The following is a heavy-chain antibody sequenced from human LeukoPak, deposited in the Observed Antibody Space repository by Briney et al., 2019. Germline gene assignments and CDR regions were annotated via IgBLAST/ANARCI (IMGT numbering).Heavy chain of an antibody. Sequence: GASVKGSCKAFGYTFTGYYMHWGRQGPGQGLEWMGWINPNSGGTNYAQKFQGRVTMTRDTSISTAYMELSRLRSDDTAVYYCARDIRRGYSSGFDYWGQGTLVTVSS. CDR1: GYTFTGYY. CDR3: ARDIRRGYSSGFDY. D-gene: IGHD6-19*01. J-gene: IGHJ4*02. V-gene: IGHV1-2*02. CDR2: INPNSGGT.